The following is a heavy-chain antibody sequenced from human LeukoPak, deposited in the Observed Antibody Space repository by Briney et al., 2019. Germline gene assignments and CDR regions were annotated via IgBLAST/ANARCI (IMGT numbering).Heavy chain of an antibody. D-gene: IGHD5-12*01. V-gene: IGHV1-2*02. Sequence: ASVKVSCKASGYTFTGYYMHWVRQAPGQGLEWMGWINPNSGGTNYAQKFQGRVTMTRDTSISTAYMELRSLRSDDTAVYYCAREGYSGYDYGYWGQGTLVTVSS. CDR1: GYTFTGYY. CDR3: AREGYSGYDYGY. J-gene: IGHJ4*02. CDR2: INPNSGGT.